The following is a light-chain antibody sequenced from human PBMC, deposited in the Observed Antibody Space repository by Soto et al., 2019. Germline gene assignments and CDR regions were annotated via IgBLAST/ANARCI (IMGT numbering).Light chain of an antibody. CDR3: QQYGASPQT. V-gene: IGKV3-20*01. J-gene: IGKJ1*01. CDR1: QSVSSSY. CDR2: DEA. Sequence: DIVLTQSPCTLSLSPGERATLSCRASQSVSSSYLSWYQQKPSQAPRLLIYDEASRATGVPDRFSGSGSATEFTPTISRLEPDDFAVYYCQQYGASPQTFGQGTKVDIK.